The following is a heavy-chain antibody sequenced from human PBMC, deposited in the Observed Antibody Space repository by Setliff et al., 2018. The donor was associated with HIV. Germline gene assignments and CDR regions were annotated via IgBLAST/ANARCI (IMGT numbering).Heavy chain of an antibody. J-gene: IGHJ6*04. V-gene: IGHV4-39*07. Sequence: PSETLSLTCTVSGGSISSSSYYWVWIRQPPGKGLDWIGSFYYSGSTYYNPSLKSRVTISVDTSKNQFSLKLSSVTAADTAVYYCARDPGSSYSSNLDVWGKGTTVTVSS. CDR1: GGSISSSSYY. CDR2: FYYSGST. D-gene: IGHD6-13*01. CDR3: ARDPGSSYSSNLDV.